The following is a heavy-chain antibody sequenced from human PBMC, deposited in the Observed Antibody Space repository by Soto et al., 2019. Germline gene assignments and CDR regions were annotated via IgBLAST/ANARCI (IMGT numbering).Heavy chain of an antibody. CDR3: ARGTGYSGYGSDY. Sequence: QVQLQQWGAGLLKPSETLSLTCAVYGGSFIGYYWSWIRQPPGKGLEWIGEINHSGSTNYNPSLKSRVTISVDTSKNQFSLKLSSVTAADTAVYYCARGTGYSGYGSDYWGQGTLVTVSS. CDR1: GGSFIGYY. J-gene: IGHJ4*02. V-gene: IGHV4-34*01. D-gene: IGHD5-12*01. CDR2: INHSGST.